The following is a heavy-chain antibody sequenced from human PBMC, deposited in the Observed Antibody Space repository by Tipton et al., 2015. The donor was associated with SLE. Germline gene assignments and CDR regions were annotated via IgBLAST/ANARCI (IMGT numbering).Heavy chain of an antibody. D-gene: IGHD6-19*01. J-gene: IGHJ4*02. V-gene: IGHV4-38-2*02. CDR1: GYSISSGYY. CDR2: IYHSGST. Sequence: TLSLTCTVSGYSISSGYYWGWIRQPPGKGLEWIGSIYHSGSTYYNPSLKGRVTISVDTSKNQFSLKLSSVTAADTAVYYCAAVSSALWDFGYWGQGTLVTVSS. CDR3: AAVSSALWDFGY.